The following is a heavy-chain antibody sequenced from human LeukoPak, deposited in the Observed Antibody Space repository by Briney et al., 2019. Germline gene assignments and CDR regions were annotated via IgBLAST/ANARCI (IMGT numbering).Heavy chain of an antibody. Sequence: SVKVSCKASGGTFSSYAISWVRQAPGQGLEWMGRIIPILGIANYAQKFQGRVTITADKSTSTAYMELSSLRSEDTAVYYCAREYYYGSGSYYEGYWGQGTLVTVSS. D-gene: IGHD3-10*01. V-gene: IGHV1-69*04. J-gene: IGHJ4*02. CDR2: IIPILGIA. CDR3: AREYYYGSGSYYEGY. CDR1: GGTFSSYA.